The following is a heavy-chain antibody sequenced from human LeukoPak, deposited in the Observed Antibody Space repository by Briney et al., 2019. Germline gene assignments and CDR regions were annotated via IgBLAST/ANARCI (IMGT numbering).Heavy chain of an antibody. Sequence: HPGGSLRLSCAASEVTVSFNYMSWVRQAPGKGLEWVSVIYGGSGRTYYADSVKGRFTISRDNSKNTVFLQMTSLRADDTALYYCARFQTPPGTRCFDPWGQGTLVTVSS. D-gene: IGHD2-8*01. CDR3: ARFQTPPGTRCFDP. J-gene: IGHJ5*02. CDR2: IYGGSGRT. V-gene: IGHV3-66*01. CDR1: EVTVSFNY.